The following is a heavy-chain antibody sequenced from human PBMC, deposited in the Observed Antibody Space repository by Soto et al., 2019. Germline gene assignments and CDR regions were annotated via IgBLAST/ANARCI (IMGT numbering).Heavy chain of an antibody. J-gene: IGHJ4*02. CDR1: GFTFSSYG. CDR2: IWYAGTNK. Sequence: QVQLVESGGGVVQPGRSLRLSCEVSGFTFSSYGLQWVRQAPGKGLEWVAIIWYAGTNKYYTDSVKGRFTMSRDNSKSTWYLQMNSLRAEDTAIYYCARAFLRGSAATIDYWGQGSLVTVS. V-gene: IGHV3-33*01. D-gene: IGHD3-10*01. CDR3: ARAFLRGSAATIDY.